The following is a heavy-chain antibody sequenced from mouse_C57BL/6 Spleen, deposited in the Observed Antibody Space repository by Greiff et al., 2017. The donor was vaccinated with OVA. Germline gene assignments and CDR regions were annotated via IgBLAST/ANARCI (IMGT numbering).Heavy chain of an antibody. CDR2: IRLKSDNYAT. D-gene: IGHD2-4*01. V-gene: IGHV6-3*01. CDR3: TLIYYDYDGRYLDY. CDR1: GFTFSNYW. J-gene: IGHJ2*01. Sequence: EVKLVESGGGLVQPGGSMKLSCVASGFTFSNYWMNWVRQSPEQGLEWVAQIRLKSDNYATHYAESVKGRFTISRDDSKSSVYLQMNNLRAEDTGIYYCTLIYYDYDGRYLDYWGQGTTLTVSS.